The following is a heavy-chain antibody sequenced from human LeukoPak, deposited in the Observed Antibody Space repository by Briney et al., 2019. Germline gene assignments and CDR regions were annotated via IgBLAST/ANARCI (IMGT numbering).Heavy chain of an antibody. CDR2: ISGSGDAT. D-gene: IGHD3-10*01. CDR1: GFTFGSFA. J-gene: IGHJ4*02. V-gene: IGHV3-23*01. CDR3: GKDRECHSRSCFFQS. Sequence: GGSLRLSCAASGFTFGSFAMSWVRQAPGKGPEWVSGISGSGDATFYADSVKGRFTISRDNSKGTLSLQMNSLRAEDTAVYYCGKDRECHSRSCFFQSWGQGTLVTVSS.